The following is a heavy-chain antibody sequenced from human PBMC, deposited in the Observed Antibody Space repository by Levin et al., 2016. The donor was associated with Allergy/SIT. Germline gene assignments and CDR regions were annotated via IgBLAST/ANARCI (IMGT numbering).Heavy chain of an antibody. D-gene: IGHD3-10*01. V-gene: IGHV1-18*04. CDR2: ISAYNGNT. CDR1: GYTFTSYG. CDR3: ARDPPLWFGETGDWFDP. J-gene: IGHJ5*02. Sequence: ASVKVSCKASGYTFTSYGISWVRQAPGQGLEWMGWISAYNGNTNYAQKLQGRVTMTTDTSTSTAYMELRSLRSDDTAVYYCARDPPLWFGETGDWFDPWGQGTLVTVSS.